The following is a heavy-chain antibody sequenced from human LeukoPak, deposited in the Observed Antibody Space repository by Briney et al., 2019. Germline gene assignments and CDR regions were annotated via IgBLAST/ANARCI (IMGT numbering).Heavy chain of an antibody. CDR1: GDSVSSNSAA. CDR2: TYYRSKWYN. V-gene: IGHV6-1*01. J-gene: IGHJ3*02. D-gene: IGHD2-2*01. CDR3: ARVGGYCSGPSCPKRAFDI. Sequence: SQTLSLTCAISGDSVSSNSAAWNWIRQSPSRGLEWLGRTYYRSKWYNDYAVSVKSRITINPDTSKNQFSLQLNSVTPEDAAVYFCARVGGYCSGPSCPKRAFDIWGQGTVVTVSS.